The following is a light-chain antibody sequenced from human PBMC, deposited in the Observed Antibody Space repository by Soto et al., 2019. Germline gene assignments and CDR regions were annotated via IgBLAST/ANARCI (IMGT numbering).Light chain of an antibody. Sequence: SALTHPPSASGTPGQRVTISCSGSISNVGGNPVNWYQHVPTTAPKLLIYTNTQRPSGVPDRFSGSKSGTSASLAISGLQSEDEADYYCASWDDSLNGPVFGTGTKVTVL. V-gene: IGLV1-44*01. CDR2: TNT. CDR3: ASWDDSLNGPV. J-gene: IGLJ1*01. CDR1: ISNVGGNP.